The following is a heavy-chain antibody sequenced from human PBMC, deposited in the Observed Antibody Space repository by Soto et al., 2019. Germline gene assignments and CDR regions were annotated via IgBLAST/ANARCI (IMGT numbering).Heavy chain of an antibody. CDR3: AREHYGSGNNIDY. CDR1: GFTFSSYS. Sequence: EVQLVESGGGLVKPGGSLRLSCAASGFTFSSYSMNWVRQAPGKVLEWVSSISSSSSYIYYADSVKGRFTISRDNAKNSLYLHMNSLRAEDTAVYYCAREHYGSGNNIDYWGQGTLVTVSS. D-gene: IGHD3-10*01. V-gene: IGHV3-21*01. J-gene: IGHJ4*02. CDR2: ISSSSSYI.